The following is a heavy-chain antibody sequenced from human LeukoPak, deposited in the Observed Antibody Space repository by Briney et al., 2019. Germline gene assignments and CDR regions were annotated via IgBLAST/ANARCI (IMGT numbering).Heavy chain of an antibody. CDR2: IYTSGST. V-gene: IGHV4-4*09. Sequence: SETLSLTCTVSGGSISSYYWSWIRQPPGKGLEWIGYIYTSGSTNYNPSLKSRVTISVDTSKNQFSLKLSSVTAADTAVYYCARHNRNDSSGYKVWYFGYWGQGTLVTVSS. J-gene: IGHJ4*02. D-gene: IGHD3-22*01. CDR3: ARHNRNDSSGYKVWYFGY. CDR1: GGSISSYY.